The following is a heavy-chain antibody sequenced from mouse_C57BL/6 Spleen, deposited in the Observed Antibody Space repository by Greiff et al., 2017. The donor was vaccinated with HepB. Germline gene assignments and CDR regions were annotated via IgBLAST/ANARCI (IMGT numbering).Heavy chain of an antibody. CDR2: ILPGSGST. Sequence: QVQLKESGAELMKPGASVKLSCKATGYTFTGYWIEWVKQRPGHGLEWIGEILPGSGSTNYNEKFKGKATFTADTSSNTAYTQLSSLTTEDSAIYDCARGAYYSIYYYAMDYWGQGTSVTVSS. V-gene: IGHV1-9*01. CDR1: GYTFTGYW. CDR3: ARGAYYSIYYYAMDY. D-gene: IGHD2-5*01. J-gene: IGHJ4*01.